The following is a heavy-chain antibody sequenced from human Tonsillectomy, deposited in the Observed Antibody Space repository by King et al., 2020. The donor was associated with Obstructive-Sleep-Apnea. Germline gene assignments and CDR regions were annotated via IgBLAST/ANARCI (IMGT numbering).Heavy chain of an antibody. D-gene: IGHD3-22*01. CDR1: GFTFSNYA. V-gene: IGHV3-33*03. CDR2: MWYDGNNK. Sequence: VQLVESGGGVVQPGRSLRLSCAASGFTFSNYAMHWVRQAPGKGLEWVAVMWYDGNNKYYADSVKGRFTISRDISRKTLHLEMNTLRVEDTAVYYCAKDGGGESSRYSYGHYYGMDVWGQGTTVTVSS. J-gene: IGHJ6*02. CDR3: AKDGGGESSRYSYGHYYGMDV.